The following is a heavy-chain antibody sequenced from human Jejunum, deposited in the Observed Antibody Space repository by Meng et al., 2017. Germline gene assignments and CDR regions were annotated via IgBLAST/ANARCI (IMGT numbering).Heavy chain of an antibody. CDR1: GFNLRTYA. V-gene: IGHV3-23*01. Sequence: GGSLRLSCAASGFNLRTYAMSWVRQGPGKGLEWVSCISGSGSTNYYADSVKARFTISKNTSKKTLYLQMTSLRDDDSAVYYCAKEHYSGSYGRFEVWGQGTLVTVSS. D-gene: IGHD1-26*01. J-gene: IGHJ4*02. CDR2: ISGSGSTN. CDR3: AKEHYSGSYGRFEV.